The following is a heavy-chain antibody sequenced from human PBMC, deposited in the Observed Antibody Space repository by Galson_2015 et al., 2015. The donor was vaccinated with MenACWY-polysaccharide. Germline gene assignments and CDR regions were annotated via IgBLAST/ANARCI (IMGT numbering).Heavy chain of an antibody. CDR1: GFSLGAWY. CDR2: ISKSGDSI. CDR3: ARGHYGLDV. Sequence: SLRLSCAASGFSLGAWYMSWIRQAPGKGLEWLSYISKSGDSIYYADSVKGRFTISRDNARNSLYLQVNSLEAEDTVIYYCARGHYGLDVWGQGTTVTVSS. V-gene: IGHV3-11*01. J-gene: IGHJ6*02.